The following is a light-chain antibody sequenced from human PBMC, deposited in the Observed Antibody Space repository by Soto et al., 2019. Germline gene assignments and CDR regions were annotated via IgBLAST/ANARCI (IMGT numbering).Light chain of an antibody. Sequence: EIVLTQSPGSLSLSPGERATLSCRASQSVSSRYLAWYQQKPGQAPRLVIYGATSRATGIPDRFSGSGSWTDFTLTISRLEPEDVAVYYCQQYGSSPRPTFGGGTKVEIK. CDR2: GAT. CDR1: QSVSSRY. V-gene: IGKV3-20*01. CDR3: QQYGSSPRPT. J-gene: IGKJ4*01.